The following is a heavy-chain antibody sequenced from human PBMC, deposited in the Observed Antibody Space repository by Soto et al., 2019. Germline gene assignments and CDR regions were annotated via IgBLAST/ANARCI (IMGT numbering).Heavy chain of an antibody. CDR2: IWYDGSNK. D-gene: IGHD5-18*01. J-gene: IGHJ5*02. CDR3: ARVTDTNWFDP. CDR1: GFTFSSYG. Sequence: GGSLRLSCAASGFTFSSYGMHWVRQAPGKGLEWVAVIWYDGSNKYYADSVKGRFTISRDNSKNTLYLQMNSLRAEDTAVYYCARVTDTNWFDPWGQGTLVTVSS. V-gene: IGHV3-33*01.